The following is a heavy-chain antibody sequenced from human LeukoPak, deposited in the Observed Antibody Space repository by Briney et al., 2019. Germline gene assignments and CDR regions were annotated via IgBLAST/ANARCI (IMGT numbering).Heavy chain of an antibody. V-gene: IGHV3-73*01. J-gene: IGHJ4*02. CDR3: TSGLAAAATDY. CDR2: IRSKANSYAT. CDR1: GFTFSGSA. Sequence: GGSLKLSCAASGFTFSGSAMHWVRQASGKGLEWVGRIRSKANSYATAYAASVKGRFTISRDDSKNTAYLQMNSLKTEDTAVYYCTSGLAAAATDYWGQGTLVTVSS. D-gene: IGHD6-13*01.